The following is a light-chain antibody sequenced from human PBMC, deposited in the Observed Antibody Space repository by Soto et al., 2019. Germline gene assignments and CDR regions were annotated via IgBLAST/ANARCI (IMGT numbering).Light chain of an antibody. V-gene: IGKV1-9*01. CDR1: QGIGSD. Sequence: DIQLTQSPSFLSASVGDRVTITCRASQGIGSDLAWYQQKPGKAPNLLIYAASTLQSGVPSRFSGSGSGTEFTLTISSLQPEDFATYHRQQVNSYPRTFGQGTKVDIK. CDR3: QQVNSYPRT. J-gene: IGKJ1*01. CDR2: AAS.